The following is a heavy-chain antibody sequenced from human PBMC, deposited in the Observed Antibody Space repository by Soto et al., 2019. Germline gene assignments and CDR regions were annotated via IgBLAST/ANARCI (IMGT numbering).Heavy chain of an antibody. V-gene: IGHV4-61*01. CDR3: ARRNAGRAAPHPAY. CDR2: IYYSGST. D-gene: IGHD6-6*01. Sequence: SDTLSLTCTVRVGSFSSGSYYGSWKQQPPGKGLEWIGYIYYSGSTNYSPSLKSRVTISVDTSKNQFSLKLSSVTAADTAVYYCARRNAGRAAPHPAYWGQGTLVTSPQ. J-gene: IGHJ4*02. CDR1: VGSFSSGSYY.